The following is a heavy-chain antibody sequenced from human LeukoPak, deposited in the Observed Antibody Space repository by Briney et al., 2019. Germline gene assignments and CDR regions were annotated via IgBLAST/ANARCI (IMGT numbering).Heavy chain of an antibody. V-gene: IGHV3-23*01. D-gene: IGHD3-10*01. CDR3: TTDARLLWFGEVSYMDV. CDR2: ISGSGGGT. Sequence: GGSLRLSCAASGFTFSSYAMGGVRQTPVKGVEGVSVISGSGGGTYYADSVKGRFTISRVNSKNTLYLQMNSLKTEDTAVYYCTTDARLLWFGEVSYMDVWGKGTTVTVS. CDR1: GFTFSSYA. J-gene: IGHJ6*03.